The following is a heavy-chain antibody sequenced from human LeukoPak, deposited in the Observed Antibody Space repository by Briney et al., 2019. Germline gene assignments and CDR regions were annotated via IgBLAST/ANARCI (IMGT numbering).Heavy chain of an antibody. J-gene: IGHJ3*02. CDR2: TYPGDSDT. V-gene: IGHV5-51*01. CDR3: ARLPSSRNHGAFDI. Sequence: HGESLKISCKGSGYSFTSYWIGWVRQMPGEGLEWMGITYPGDSDTRYSPSFQGQVTISADKSISTAYLHWSSLKASDTAMYYCARLPSSRNHGAFDIWGQGTMVSVSS. D-gene: IGHD6-13*01. CDR1: GYSFTSYW.